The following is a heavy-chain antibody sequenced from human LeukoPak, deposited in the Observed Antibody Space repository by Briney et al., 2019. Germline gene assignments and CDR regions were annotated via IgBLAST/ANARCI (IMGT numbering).Heavy chain of an antibody. J-gene: IGHJ4*02. CDR1: GFTFSSYA. V-gene: IGHV3-23*01. CDR3: AKDESGGYDYFDY. CDR2: ISGSGGST. D-gene: IGHD5-12*01. Sequence: SGGSLRLSCAASGFTFSSYAMSWVRQAPGKGLEWVSAISGSGGSTYYADSVKGRFTISRDNSKNTLYLQMNSLRAEDTAVYYCAKDESGGYDYFDYWGQGTLVTVSS.